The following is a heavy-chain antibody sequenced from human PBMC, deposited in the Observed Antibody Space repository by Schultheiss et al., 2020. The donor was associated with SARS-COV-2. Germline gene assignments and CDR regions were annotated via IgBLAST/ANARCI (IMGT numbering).Heavy chain of an antibody. V-gene: IGHV1-18*01. Sequence: ASVKVSCKASGFTFTTYGVSWVRQAPGQGLEWMAWISVYNGDTQYAHTFQDRVSVTTDTSTSTAYMELRSLRSDDTAVYYCARESWRDGYMGNWGQGTLVTVSS. D-gene: IGHD5-24*01. CDR3: ARESWRDGYMGN. CDR2: ISVYNGDT. CDR1: GFTFTTYG. J-gene: IGHJ4*02.